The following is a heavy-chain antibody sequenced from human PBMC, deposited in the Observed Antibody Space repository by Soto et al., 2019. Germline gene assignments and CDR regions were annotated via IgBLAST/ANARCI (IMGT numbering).Heavy chain of an antibody. CDR3: ARVPPYDYHQPPGREFYT. V-gene: IGHV1-18*01. Sequence: ASVKVSWKASGYTFTRYGISWVRQAPGQGLEWMGWISAYNGNTNYAQKLQGRVTMTTDTSTSTAYMELRSLRSDDTAVYYCARVPPYDYHQPPGREFYTRGQEKTVTISS. D-gene: IGHD3-16*01. CDR1: GYTFTRYG. CDR2: ISAYNGNT. J-gene: IGHJ6*02.